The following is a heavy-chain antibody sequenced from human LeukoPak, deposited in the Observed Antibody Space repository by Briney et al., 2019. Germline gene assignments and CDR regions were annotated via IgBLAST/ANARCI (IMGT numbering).Heavy chain of an antibody. V-gene: IGHV3-23*01. Sequence: GGSLRLSCAASVFTFSDYALGWVRQARGRGREGGATLSGSGAGTYYSDSVQGRFTISRDKSKRTLFLQMNSLRAEDTAFYYCAKADLGVDTFFDYWGQGTLVTVSS. CDR1: VFTFSDYA. D-gene: IGHD3-3*01. CDR2: LSGSGAGT. CDR3: AKADLGVDTFFDY. J-gene: IGHJ4*02.